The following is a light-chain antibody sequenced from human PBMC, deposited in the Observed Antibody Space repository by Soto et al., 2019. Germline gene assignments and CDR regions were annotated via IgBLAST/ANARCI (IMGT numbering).Light chain of an antibody. V-gene: IGKV3D-20*02. CDR1: QSLSSNY. J-gene: IGKJ1*01. CDR2: DAS. Sequence: EIVLTQSPGTLSLSPGERATLSCRASQSLSSNYLAWYQQKPGQAPRLLIYDASSRATGIPDRVSGSGSGTDFTPTISRLEPEDFAEYYCQQRKTFGQGTKVEVK. CDR3: QQRKT.